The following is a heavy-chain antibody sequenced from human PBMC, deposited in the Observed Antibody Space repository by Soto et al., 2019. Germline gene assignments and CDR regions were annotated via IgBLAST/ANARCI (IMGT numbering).Heavy chain of an antibody. J-gene: IGHJ3*02. D-gene: IGHD6-25*01. V-gene: IGHV3-73*01. CDR3: ARDRSGAFDI. Sequence: GGSLRLSCAASGFTFSGSAMHWVRQASGKGLEWVGRIRSKANSYATAYAASVKGRFTISRDDSKNTAYLQMNSLKTEDTAVYYCARDRSGAFDIWGQGTMVTVSS. CDR1: GFTFSGSA. CDR2: IRSKANSYAT.